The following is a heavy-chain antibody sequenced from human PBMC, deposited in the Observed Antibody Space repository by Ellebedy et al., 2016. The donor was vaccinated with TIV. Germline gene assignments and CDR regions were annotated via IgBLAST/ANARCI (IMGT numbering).Heavy chain of an antibody. D-gene: IGHD2-15*01. J-gene: IGHJ6*02. CDR1: GYTFTGYY. V-gene: IGHV1-2*04. CDR2: INPNSGGT. Sequence: ASVKVSXXASGYTFTGYYMHWVRQAPGQGLEWMGWINPNSGGTNYAQKFQGWVTMTRDTSISTAYMELSRLRSDDTAVYYCAITYSPGESYYYYGMDVWGQGTTVTVSS. CDR3: AITYSPGESYYYYGMDV.